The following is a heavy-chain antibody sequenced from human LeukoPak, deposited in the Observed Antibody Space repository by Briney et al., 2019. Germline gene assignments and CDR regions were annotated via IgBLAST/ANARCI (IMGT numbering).Heavy chain of an antibody. Sequence: SETLSLTCPVSGGSISSYYCSWIRQPPGKGLEWIGYIYYSGSTNYNPSLKSRVTISVDTSKNQFSLKLSSVTAADTAVYYCARYYGDYDHTPYYFDYWGQGTLVSVSS. J-gene: IGHJ4*02. CDR3: ARYYGDYDHTPYYFDY. D-gene: IGHD4-17*01. CDR1: GGSISSYY. CDR2: IYYSGST. V-gene: IGHV4-59*01.